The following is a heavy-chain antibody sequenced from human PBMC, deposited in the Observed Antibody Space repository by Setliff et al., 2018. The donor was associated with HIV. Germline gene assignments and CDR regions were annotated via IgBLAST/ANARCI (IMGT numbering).Heavy chain of an antibody. CDR1: NESMSNHY. Sequence: SETLSLTCTVSNESMSNHYWSWTRQPPGKGLEWIGEINHSGSTNYNPSLKSQVTISVDTSKNQFSLKLSSVTAADTAVYYCARRSGYAEDYWGQGTLVTVSS. CDR2: INHSGST. D-gene: IGHD5-12*01. J-gene: IGHJ4*02. V-gene: IGHV4-34*01. CDR3: ARRSGYAEDY.